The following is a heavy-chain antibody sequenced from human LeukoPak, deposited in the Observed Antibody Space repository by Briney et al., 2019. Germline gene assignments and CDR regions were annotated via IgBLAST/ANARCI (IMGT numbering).Heavy chain of an antibody. D-gene: IGHD5-24*01. J-gene: IGHJ6*02. CDR1: GFIFSTYG. Sequence: PGRSLRLSCVDSGFIFSTYGMNWVRQAPGKGLEWVAVISYEGGNKDYSDSVKGRFTISRDNSKSTLYLQLNSLRADDTAVYYCAKDRHRGGYDPDGMDVWGQGTTVTVSS. CDR3: AKDRHRGGYDPDGMDV. V-gene: IGHV3-30*18. CDR2: ISYEGGNK.